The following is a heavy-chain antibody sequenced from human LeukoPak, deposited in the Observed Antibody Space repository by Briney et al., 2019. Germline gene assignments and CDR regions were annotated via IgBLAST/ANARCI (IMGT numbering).Heavy chain of an antibody. CDR2: IYSGGST. CDR3: ASPDYYDSSGYYY. Sequence: GGSLRLSCAASGFTVSSNYMSWVRQAPGKGLEWVSVIYSGGSTYYVDSVKGRFTISRDNSKNTLYLQMNSLRAEDTAVYYCASPDYYDSSGYYYWGQGTLVTVSS. V-gene: IGHV3-53*01. CDR1: GFTVSSNY. J-gene: IGHJ4*02. D-gene: IGHD3-22*01.